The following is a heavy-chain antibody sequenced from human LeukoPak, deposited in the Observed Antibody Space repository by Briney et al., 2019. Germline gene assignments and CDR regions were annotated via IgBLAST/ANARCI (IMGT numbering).Heavy chain of an antibody. D-gene: IGHD3-3*01. CDR1: GFTVSSNY. Sequence: GGSLRLSCAASGFTVSSNYMSWVRQAPGKGLEWVSVISGSGGSTYYADSVKGRFTISRDNSKNTLYLQMNSLRAEDTAVYYCAKDSPRTGDFWSGYAGYFDYWGQGTLVTVSS. CDR2: ISGSGGST. J-gene: IGHJ4*02. V-gene: IGHV3-23*01. CDR3: AKDSPRTGDFWSGYAGYFDY.